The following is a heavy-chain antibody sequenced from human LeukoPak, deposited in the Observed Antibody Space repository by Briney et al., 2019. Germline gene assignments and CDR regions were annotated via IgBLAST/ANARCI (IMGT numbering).Heavy chain of an antibody. CDR3: ARDRWFWSGYPFNYYGMDV. J-gene: IGHJ6*02. D-gene: IGHD3-3*01. CDR1: GGSISSGVYY. V-gene: IGHV4-30-4*01. Sequence: SETLSLTCTVSGGSISSGVYYWSWIRQPPGKGLEWIGYIYYSGSTYYNPSLKSRVTISVDTSKNQFSLKLSSVTAADTAVYYCARDRWFWSGYPFNYYGMDVWGQGTTVTVSS. CDR2: IYYSGST.